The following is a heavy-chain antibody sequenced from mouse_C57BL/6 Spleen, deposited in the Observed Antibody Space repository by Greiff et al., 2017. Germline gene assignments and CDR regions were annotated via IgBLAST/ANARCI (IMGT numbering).Heavy chain of an antibody. D-gene: IGHD2-2*01. CDR3: ARSTMVRPLFFDY. CDR2: IDPSDSYT. Sequence: QVQLQQPGAELVKPGASVKLSCKASGYTFTSYWMQWVKQRPGQGLEWIGEIDPSDSYTNYNQKFKGKATLTVDTSSSTAYMQLSSLTSEDSAVYYCARSTMVRPLFFDYWGQGTTLTVSS. J-gene: IGHJ2*01. V-gene: IGHV1-50*01. CDR1: GYTFTSYW.